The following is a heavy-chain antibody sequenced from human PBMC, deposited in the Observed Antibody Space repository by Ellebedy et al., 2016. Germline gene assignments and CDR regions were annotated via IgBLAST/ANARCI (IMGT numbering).Heavy chain of an antibody. CDR1: GFTFSSYS. CDR2: ISSSSSYI. J-gene: IGHJ4*02. Sequence: GESLKISCAASGFTFSSYSMNWVRQAPGKGLEWVSSISSSSSYIYYADSVKGRFTISRDNAKNSLYLQMNSLRAEDTAVYYCARDGVDLEWLLYLDYWGQGTLVTVSS. V-gene: IGHV3-21*01. D-gene: IGHD3-3*01. CDR3: ARDGVDLEWLLYLDY.